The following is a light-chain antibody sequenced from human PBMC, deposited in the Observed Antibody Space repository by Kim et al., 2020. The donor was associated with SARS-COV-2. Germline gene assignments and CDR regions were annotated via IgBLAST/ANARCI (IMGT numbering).Light chain of an antibody. CDR1: SGHSSYA. J-gene: IGLJ2*01. CDR3: QTWGTGILV. CDR2: LNSDGSL. Sequence: QLVLTQSPSASASLGASVTLTCTLSSGHSSYAIAWHQQQPEWGPRYLMNLNSDGSLSKGDGIPDRFSGSSSGAERSLTISRLQSEDEAYYYCQTWGTGILVFGGGTQLTVL. V-gene: IGLV4-69*01.